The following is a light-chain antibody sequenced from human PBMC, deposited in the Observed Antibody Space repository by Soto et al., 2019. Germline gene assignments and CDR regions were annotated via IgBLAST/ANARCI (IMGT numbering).Light chain of an antibody. J-gene: IGKJ4*01. CDR2: SAS. CDR3: QQLDRYPFS. V-gene: IGKV1-9*01. Sequence: IQLTQSPSFLSASVGDRVTMTCRASLGISGNLAWYQQKPGKVPRLLIYSASSVQSGVPSTSGGSGSGTEFTLTISSLQPEDFASYYCQQLDRYPFSVGGGTKVE. CDR1: LGISGN.